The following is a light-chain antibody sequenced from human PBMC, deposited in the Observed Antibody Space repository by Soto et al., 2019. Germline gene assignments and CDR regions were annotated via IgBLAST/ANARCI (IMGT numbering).Light chain of an antibody. CDR1: QSISSSY. Sequence: EIVLTQSPGTLSLSPGERATLSCRASQSISSSYLAWYQQKPGQAHGLLIYGASRRATGIPDRFIGSGSGIDFTLTIIRLEPEDFAVYYCQQDGYSPVMYTFCQGTKLEIK. V-gene: IGKV3-20*01. CDR3: QQDGYSPVMYT. J-gene: IGKJ2*01. CDR2: GAS.